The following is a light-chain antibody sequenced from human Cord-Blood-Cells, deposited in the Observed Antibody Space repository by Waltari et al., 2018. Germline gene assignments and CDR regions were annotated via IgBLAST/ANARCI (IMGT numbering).Light chain of an antibody. J-gene: IGKJ3*01. CDR2: ASS. CDR3: QQAYRFPPA. Sequence: DLQMPQSPCSVSASVGGRVNLTCRGSQAISSLLAWCQQKPGNAPKLLLYASSSLQSGLPSRFSGSRSGTDFTLSISSLQPEDFSTYYWQQAYRFPPAFGPGTKVDI. CDR1: QAISSL. V-gene: IGKV1-12*01.